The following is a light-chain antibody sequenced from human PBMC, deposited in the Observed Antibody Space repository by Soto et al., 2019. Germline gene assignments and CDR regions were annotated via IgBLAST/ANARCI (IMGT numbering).Light chain of an antibody. CDR2: DAS. V-gene: IGKV3-11*01. J-gene: IGKJ1*01. Sequence: EIVLTQSPATLSLSPGERATLSCRASQSVSSSLAWYQQKPGQAPRLLIHDASNRATGIPARFSGSGSGTDFTLTISSLEPEDFAVYYCQQYGSSGTFGQGTKVDIK. CDR3: QQYGSSGT. CDR1: QSVSSS.